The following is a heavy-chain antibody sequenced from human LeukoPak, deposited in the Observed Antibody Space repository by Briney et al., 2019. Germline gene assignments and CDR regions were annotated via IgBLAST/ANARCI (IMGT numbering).Heavy chain of an antibody. CDR2: INPNSGDT. V-gene: IGHV1-2*02. CDR1: GYTFTGYY. CDR3: ARGDNWNGNYYYGMDV. J-gene: IGHJ6*02. D-gene: IGHD1-20*01. Sequence: GASVKVSCKASGYTFTGYYMHWVRQGPGQGLEWMGWINPNSGDTNYAQKFQGRVTMTRDTSISTAYMELSRLRSDDTAVYYCARGDNWNGNYYYGMDVWGQGTTVTVSS.